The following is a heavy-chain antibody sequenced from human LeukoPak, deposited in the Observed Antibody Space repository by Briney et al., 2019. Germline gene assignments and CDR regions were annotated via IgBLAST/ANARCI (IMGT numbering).Heavy chain of an antibody. CDR1: GGSISSGGYY. CDR3: ALGYCGGGSCYAREYFQH. Sequence: SETLSLTCTVSGGSISSGGYYWTWIRQHPGKGLEWIGYIYYSGSTYYNPSLKSRVTISVDTSKNQFSLRLSSVTAADTVVYYCALGYCGGGSCYAREYFQHWGQGTLVTVSS. V-gene: IGHV4-31*03. J-gene: IGHJ1*01. D-gene: IGHD2-15*01. CDR2: IYYSGST.